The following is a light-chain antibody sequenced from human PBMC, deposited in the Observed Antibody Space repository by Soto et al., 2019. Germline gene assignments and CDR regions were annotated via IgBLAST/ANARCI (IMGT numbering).Light chain of an antibody. J-gene: IGKJ5*01. CDR3: QQYHSYPLT. V-gene: IGKV1-5*03. CDR1: QSISAW. CDR2: KAS. Sequence: DIQMTQSPSTLSASVGERVTITCRASQSISAWLAWYQQKPGKAPKLLIYKASKVESGVPSRFSGSGYGTEFTLTISSLQPDDFATYYCQQYHSYPLTFGQGPRLEMK.